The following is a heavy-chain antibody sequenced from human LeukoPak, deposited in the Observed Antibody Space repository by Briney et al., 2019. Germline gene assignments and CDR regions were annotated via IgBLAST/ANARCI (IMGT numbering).Heavy chain of an antibody. Sequence: GGSLRLSCAASGLTFNNYAMSWVRQAPGKGQEWVSAISGSGGDTYYADSVKGRFTISRDNSKNTLYLQMNSLRAEDTAVYYCAKGGPDYGDYGGDYWGQGTLVTVSS. CDR1: GLTFNNYA. V-gene: IGHV3-23*01. CDR2: ISGSGGDT. D-gene: IGHD4-17*01. CDR3: AKGGPDYGDYGGDY. J-gene: IGHJ4*02.